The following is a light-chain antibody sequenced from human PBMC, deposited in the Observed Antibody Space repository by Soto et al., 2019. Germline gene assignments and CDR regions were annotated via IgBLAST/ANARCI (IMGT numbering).Light chain of an antibody. J-gene: IGKJ1*01. CDR2: GAS. Sequence: ENVLTQSPGTLSLSPGERATLSCRASQSVGRNYLAWFQQKSGQAPRLLIYGASTRATGISARFSGSGSGTEFTLTISSLQSEDFAVYYCQQYNNWPTFGQGTKVDIK. CDR3: QQYNNWPT. V-gene: IGKV3-15*01. CDR1: QSVGRN.